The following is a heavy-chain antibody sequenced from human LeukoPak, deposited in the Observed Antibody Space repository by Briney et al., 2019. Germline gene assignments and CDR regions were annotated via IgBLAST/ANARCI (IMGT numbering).Heavy chain of an antibody. D-gene: IGHD1-26*01. V-gene: IGHV4-30-4*08. CDR2: ISYSGST. CDR3: ARGVGARFDP. Sequence: MASETLSLTCTVSGGSISSSDSYWSWIRQPPEKGLEWIGYISYSGSTYYNPSLKSRVTMSLVTSNNQVSLKLSSVTAADTAVYYCARGVGARFDPWGQGTLVTVSS. CDR1: GGSISSSDSY. J-gene: IGHJ5*02.